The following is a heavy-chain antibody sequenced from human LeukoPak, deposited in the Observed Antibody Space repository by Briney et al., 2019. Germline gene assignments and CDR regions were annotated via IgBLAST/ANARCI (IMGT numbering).Heavy chain of an antibody. V-gene: IGHV1-2*02. Sequence: GASVKVSCKASGYTFTSYYMHWVRQAPGQGLEWMGWINPNSGGTNYAQKFQGRVTMTRDTSISTAYMELSRLRSDDTAVYYCARDLGIAAAACFDYWGQGTLVTVSS. CDR3: ARDLGIAAAACFDY. J-gene: IGHJ4*02. CDR1: GYTFTSYY. CDR2: INPNSGGT. D-gene: IGHD6-13*01.